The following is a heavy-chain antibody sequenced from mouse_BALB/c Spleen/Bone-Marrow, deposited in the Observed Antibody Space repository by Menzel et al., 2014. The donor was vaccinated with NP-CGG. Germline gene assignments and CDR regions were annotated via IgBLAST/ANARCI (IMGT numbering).Heavy chain of an antibody. CDR1: GYSFTGYN. V-gene: IGHV1-39*01. CDR3: ARSWVNYFDY. CDR2: IDPYSGGT. J-gene: IGHJ2*01. D-gene: IGHD2-1*01. Sequence: EVQLQQSGPELERPGASVKISCKASGYSFTGYNMNWVKQSNVKSLEWIGNIDPYSGGTSYNQKFKGKATLTADKSSSTAYMQLKSLTSEDSAVYYCARSWVNYFDYCGQGTTLTVSS.